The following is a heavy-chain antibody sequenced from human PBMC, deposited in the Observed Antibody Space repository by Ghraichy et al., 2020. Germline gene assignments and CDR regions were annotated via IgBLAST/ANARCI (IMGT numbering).Heavy chain of an antibody. D-gene: IGHD3-22*01. CDR1: GFTFSSYA. CDR3: ARDGAGYYDSSGYYHVTSYYYYYMDV. CDR2: ISYDGSNK. J-gene: IGHJ6*03. V-gene: IGHV3-30*04. Sequence: GGSLRLSCAASGFTFSSYAMHWVRQAPGKGLEWVAVISYDGSNKYYADSVKGRFTISRDNSKNTLYLQMNSLRAEDTAVYYCARDGAGYYDSSGYYHVTSYYYYYMDVWGKGTTVTVSS.